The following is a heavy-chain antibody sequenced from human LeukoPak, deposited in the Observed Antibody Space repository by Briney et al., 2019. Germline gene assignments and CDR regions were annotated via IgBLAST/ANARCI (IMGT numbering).Heavy chain of an antibody. CDR2: INPNSGGT. Sequence: ASVKVSCKASGYTFTGYYMHWVRQAPGQGLEWMEWINPNSGGTNYAQKFHGRVTMTRDASISTAYMELSRLRSDDTAVYYCERAVAGTTETDDYWGQGTLVTVSS. J-gene: IGHJ4*02. D-gene: IGHD6-19*01. CDR1: GYTFTGYY. V-gene: IGHV1-2*02. CDR3: ERAVAGTTETDDY.